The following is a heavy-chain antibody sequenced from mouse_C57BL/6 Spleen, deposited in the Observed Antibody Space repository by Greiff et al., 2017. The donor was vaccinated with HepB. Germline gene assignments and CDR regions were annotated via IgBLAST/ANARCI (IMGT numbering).Heavy chain of an antibody. CDR1: GFTFSSYT. D-gene: IGHD4-1*01. Sequence: EVQLVESEGGLVKPGGSLKLSCAASGFTFSSYTMSWVRQTPEKRLEWVATISGGGGNTYYPDSVKGRFTISRDNAKNTLYLQMSSLRSEDTALYYCARLGSHWYFDVWGTGTTVTVSS. CDR2: ISGGGGNT. V-gene: IGHV5-9*01. J-gene: IGHJ1*03. CDR3: ARLGSHWYFDV.